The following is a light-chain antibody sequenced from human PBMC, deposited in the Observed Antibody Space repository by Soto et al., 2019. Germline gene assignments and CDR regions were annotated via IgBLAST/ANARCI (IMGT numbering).Light chain of an antibody. J-gene: IGKJ2*01. CDR3: QWYGYSPRP. V-gene: IGKV3-20*01. Sequence: EIVLTQSPGTLSLSPGERATLSCRASQSVSSSYVGWYQQKPGQAPRLLVYGASSRATGIPDRFSGSGSGTDFTLTISGLEPEDFAVYYCQWYGYSPRPFGQGTKLEIK. CDR1: QSVSSSY. CDR2: GAS.